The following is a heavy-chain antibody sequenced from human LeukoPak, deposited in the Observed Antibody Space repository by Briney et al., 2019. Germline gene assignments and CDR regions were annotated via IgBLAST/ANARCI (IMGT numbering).Heavy chain of an antibody. CDR3: ATLVATIYFDY. CDR2: IRYAGSNK. Sequence: GGSLRLSCAVSGFTFSSDGTGWVRQAPGKGLGWVAFIRYAGSNKYYADSVTGGFTISRDNSKNTLYLQMNSLRAEDTAVYYCATLVATIYFDYWGQGTLVTVSS. V-gene: IGHV3-30*02. CDR1: GFTFSSDG. D-gene: IGHD5-12*01. J-gene: IGHJ4*02.